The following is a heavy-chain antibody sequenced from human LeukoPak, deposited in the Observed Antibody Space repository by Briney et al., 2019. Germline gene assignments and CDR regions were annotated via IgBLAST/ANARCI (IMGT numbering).Heavy chain of an antibody. V-gene: IGHV4-39*01. CDR3: AGLNYYGSGSVDY. Sequence: SETLSLTCTVSGGSISSSSYYWGWIRQPPGKGLEWIGSIYYSGSTYYNPSLKSRVTISVDTSKNQFSLKLSSVTAADTAVYYCAGLNYYGSGSVDYWGQGTLVTVSS. CDR1: GGSISSSSYY. J-gene: IGHJ4*02. D-gene: IGHD3-10*01. CDR2: IYYSGST.